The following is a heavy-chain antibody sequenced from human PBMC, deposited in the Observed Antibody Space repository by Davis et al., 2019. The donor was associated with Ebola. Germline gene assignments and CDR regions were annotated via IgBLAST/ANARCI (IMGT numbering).Heavy chain of an antibody. CDR2: MNPNSGNT. CDR1: GYTFTSYD. D-gene: IGHD2-15*01. V-gene: IGHV1-8*03. CDR3: ARDQGGYCSGGSCYSGGMDV. Sequence: ASVKVSCKASGYTFTSYDINWVRQATGQGLEWMGWMNPNSGNTGYAQKFQGRVTITRNTSISTAYMDLSSLRAEDTAVYYCARDQGGYCSGGSCYSGGMDVWGQGTTVTVSS. J-gene: IGHJ6*02.